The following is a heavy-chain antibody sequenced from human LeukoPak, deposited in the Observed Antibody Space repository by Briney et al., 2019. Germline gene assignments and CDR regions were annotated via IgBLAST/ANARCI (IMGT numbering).Heavy chain of an antibody. CDR2: INPNSGGT. Sequence: ASVKVSCKASGYTFNRYYMHWVRQAPGQGLEWMGWINPNSGGTNFAQKFQGRVTMTRDTSISTAYMDLASLRSDDTAVYYCTIFGYCNSSSCLGDHWGQGTLVTVSS. V-gene: IGHV1-2*02. D-gene: IGHD2-2*01. CDR3: TIFGYCNSSSCLGDH. J-gene: IGHJ4*02. CDR1: GYTFNRYY.